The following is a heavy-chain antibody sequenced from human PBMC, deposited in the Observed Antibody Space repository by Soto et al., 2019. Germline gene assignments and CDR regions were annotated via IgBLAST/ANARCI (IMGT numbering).Heavy chain of an antibody. CDR3: ARDQGDTAMAPFDY. Sequence: GASVKVSCKASGGTFSSYAISWVRQAPGQGLEWMGGIIPIFGTANYAQKFQGRVTITADESTSTAYMELSSLRSEDTAVYYCARDQGDTAMAPFDYWGQGTLVTVSS. J-gene: IGHJ4*02. V-gene: IGHV1-69*13. CDR2: IIPIFGTA. D-gene: IGHD5-18*01. CDR1: GGTFSSYA.